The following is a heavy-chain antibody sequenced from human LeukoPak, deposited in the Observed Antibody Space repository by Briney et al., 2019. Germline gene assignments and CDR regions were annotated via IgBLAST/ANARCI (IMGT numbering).Heavy chain of an antibody. Sequence: SETLSLTCTVSGGSISSYYWSWIRQPPGKGLEWIGYIYYSGSTNYNPSLKSRVTISVDTSKNQFSLKLSSVTAADTAVYYCARSGIAAREIDYWGQGTLVTVSS. V-gene: IGHV4-59*01. CDR2: IYYSGST. D-gene: IGHD6-6*01. J-gene: IGHJ4*02. CDR1: GGSISSYY. CDR3: ARSGIAAREIDY.